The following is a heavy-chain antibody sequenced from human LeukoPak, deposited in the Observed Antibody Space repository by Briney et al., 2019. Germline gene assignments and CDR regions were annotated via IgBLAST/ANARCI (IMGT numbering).Heavy chain of an antibody. Sequence: PSETLSLTCAVSGYSISSGYYWGWIRQPPGKGLEWIGSIYHSGSTYYNPSLKSRVTISVDTSKNQFSLKPSSVTAADTAVYYCAREYSYGQYYFDYWGQGTLVTVSS. CDR2: IYHSGST. CDR3: AREYSYGQYYFDY. J-gene: IGHJ4*02. V-gene: IGHV4-38-2*02. D-gene: IGHD5-18*01. CDR1: GYSISSGYY.